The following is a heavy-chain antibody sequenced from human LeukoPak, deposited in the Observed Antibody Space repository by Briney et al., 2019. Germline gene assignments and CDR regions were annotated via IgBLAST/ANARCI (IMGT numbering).Heavy chain of an antibody. CDR3: AKGVGYCSGGSCQQFDY. Sequence: GGSLRLSCAASGFTFSSYGMSWVRQAPGKGLEWVSAISGSGASTYYADSVKGRFTMSRDNSKNTLYLQMNSLRAEDTAVYYCAKGVGYCSGGSCQQFDYWGQGTLVTVSS. D-gene: IGHD2-15*01. J-gene: IGHJ4*02. V-gene: IGHV3-23*01. CDR2: ISGSGAST. CDR1: GFTFSSYG.